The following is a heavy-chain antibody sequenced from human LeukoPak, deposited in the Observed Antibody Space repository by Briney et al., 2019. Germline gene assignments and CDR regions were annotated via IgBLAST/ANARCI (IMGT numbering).Heavy chain of an antibody. CDR3: AKDRARRYDFWSGYSPLYVDY. D-gene: IGHD3-3*01. Sequence: QPGGSLRLSCAASGFTFSSYAMSWVRQAPGKGLEWVSAISGSGGSTYYADSVKGRFTISRDNSKNTLYLQMNSLRAEDTAVYYCAKDRARRYDFWSGYSPLYVDYWGQGTLVTVSS. CDR2: ISGSGGST. J-gene: IGHJ4*02. V-gene: IGHV3-23*01. CDR1: GFTFSSYA.